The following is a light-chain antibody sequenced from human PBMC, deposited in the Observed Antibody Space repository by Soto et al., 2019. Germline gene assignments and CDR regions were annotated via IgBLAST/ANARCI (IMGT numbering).Light chain of an antibody. CDR2: DAS. CDR1: QSVNTN. Sequence: EIVITQSPATLSVSPGERATLSCRASQSVNTNLAWYQQKPGQAPRLLIYDASNRATGIPARFSGSGSGTDFTLTINSLEPEDFAVYYCQQRNVWPPITFGQGTRLEIK. J-gene: IGKJ5*01. V-gene: IGKV3-11*01. CDR3: QQRNVWPPIT.